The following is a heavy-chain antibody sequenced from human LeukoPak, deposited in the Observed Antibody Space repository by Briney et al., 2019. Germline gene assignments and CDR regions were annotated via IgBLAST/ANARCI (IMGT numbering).Heavy chain of an antibody. D-gene: IGHD3-22*01. CDR2: INAGNGNT. CDR3: ARVGYYYDSSGYLNY. CDR1: GYTFTSYA. Sequence: ASVKVSCKASGYTFTSYAMHWVRQAPGQRLEWMGWINAGNGNTKYSQKLQGRVTITRDTSASTAYMELSSLRSEDTAVYYCARVGYYYDSSGYLNYWGQGTLVTVSS. V-gene: IGHV1-3*01. J-gene: IGHJ4*02.